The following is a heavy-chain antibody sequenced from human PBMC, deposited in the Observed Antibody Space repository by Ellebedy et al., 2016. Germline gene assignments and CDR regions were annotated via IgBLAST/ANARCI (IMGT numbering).Heavy chain of an antibody. CDR2: ISSSSSYI. CDR1: GFTFSSYS. D-gene: IGHD2-21*01. J-gene: IGHJ4*02. CDR3: ARANNAYYDY. Sequence: GESLKISCAASGFTFSSYSMNWVRQAPGKGLEWVSSISSSSSYIYYADSVKGRFTISRDNAQNSLFLQMNSLRAEDTAVYYCARANNAYYDYWGQGTLVAVSS. V-gene: IGHV3-21*01.